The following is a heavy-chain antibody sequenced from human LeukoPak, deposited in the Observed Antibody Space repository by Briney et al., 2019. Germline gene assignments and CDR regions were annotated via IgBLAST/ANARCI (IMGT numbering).Heavy chain of an antibody. D-gene: IGHD1-1*01. Sequence: GKSLRLSCAASGFTFSSYGMHWVRQAPGKGLEWVAVISYDGSNKYYADSVKGRFTISRDNSKNTLYLQMNSLRAEDTAVYYCAKDATGTTFDYWGQGTLVTVSS. CDR1: GFTFSSYG. V-gene: IGHV3-30*18. J-gene: IGHJ4*02. CDR2: ISYDGSNK. CDR3: AKDATGTTFDY.